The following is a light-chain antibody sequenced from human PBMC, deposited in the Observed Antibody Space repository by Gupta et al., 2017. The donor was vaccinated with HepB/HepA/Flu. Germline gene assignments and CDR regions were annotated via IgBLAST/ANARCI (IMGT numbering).Light chain of an antibody. J-gene: IGLJ3*02. CDR2: SNN. CDR1: RSSIGSNP. V-gene: IGLV1-44*01. Sequence: QSGLTQPPSASVTPGQRVTISCSGRRSSIGSNPLTWYQQLPVTAPNLLIYSNNQRRSGVPDRFSGSKSGTSASLAISGLQAEDEADYYCAAWDDSRNAWVFGGGTKLTVL. CDR3: AAWDDSRNAWV.